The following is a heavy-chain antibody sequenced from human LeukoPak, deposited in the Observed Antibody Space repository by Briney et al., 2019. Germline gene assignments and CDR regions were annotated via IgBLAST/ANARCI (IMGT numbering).Heavy chain of an antibody. V-gene: IGHV4-59*01. Sequence: SETLSLTCTVSGSSIGTYYWSWIRHPPGKGLEWIGYIYYSGSTNYNPSLKSRVTISVDTSKNQFSLKLSSVTAADTAVYYCARGQWLPEDVFDIWGQGTMVTVSS. CDR1: GSSIGTYY. CDR3: ARGQWLPEDVFDI. D-gene: IGHD6-19*01. J-gene: IGHJ3*02. CDR2: IYYSGST.